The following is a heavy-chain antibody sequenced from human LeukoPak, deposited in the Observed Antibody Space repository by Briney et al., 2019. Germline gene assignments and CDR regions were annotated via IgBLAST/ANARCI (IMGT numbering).Heavy chain of an antibody. CDR3: AKIASVDPG. D-gene: IGHD5/OR15-5a*01. CDR2: IWYDGSNK. J-gene: IGHJ4*02. Sequence: PGGSLRLSCAASGFTFSSYGMHWVRQAPGKGLEWVALIWYDGSNKYYADSVKGRFTISRDNSKNTLYVQMNSLRVEDTAVYYCAKIASVDPGWGQGTLVTVSS. CDR1: GFTFSSYG. V-gene: IGHV3-33*06.